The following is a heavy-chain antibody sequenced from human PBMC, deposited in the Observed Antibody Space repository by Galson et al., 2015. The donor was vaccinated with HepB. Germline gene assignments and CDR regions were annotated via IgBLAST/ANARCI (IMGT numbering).Heavy chain of an antibody. CDR3: ATRGQAMAD. J-gene: IGHJ4*02. Sequence: SLRLSCAASGFTFSGSAIHWVRQAPGMGLEWVANINEDGSDKNYVDSVKGRFIISRDNAKRALYLQMNSLRADDTAVYYCATRGQAMADWGQGTLVTVSS. D-gene: IGHD6-19*01. V-gene: IGHV3-7*01. CDR2: INEDGSDK. CDR1: GFTFSGSA.